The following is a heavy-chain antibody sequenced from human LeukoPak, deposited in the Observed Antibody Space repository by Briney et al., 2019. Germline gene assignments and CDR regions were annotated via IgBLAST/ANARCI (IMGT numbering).Heavy chain of an antibody. D-gene: IGHD2-2*01. Sequence: ASVKVSCKASGYTFTSYYTHWVRQAPGQGLEWMGIINPSGGSTSYAQKFQGRVTMTRDTSTSTVYMELSSLRSEDTAVYYCARDGGGIVVVPAANWFDPWGQGTLVTVSS. J-gene: IGHJ5*02. CDR2: INPSGGST. CDR3: ARDGGGIVVVPAANWFDP. V-gene: IGHV1-46*01. CDR1: GYTFTSYY.